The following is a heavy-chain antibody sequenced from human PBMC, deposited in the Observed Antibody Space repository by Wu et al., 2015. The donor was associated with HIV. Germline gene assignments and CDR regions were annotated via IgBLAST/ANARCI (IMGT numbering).Heavy chain of an antibody. J-gene: IGHJ3*02. Sequence: QVQLEQSGPEMKKPGASVKVSCRISGYQFVSYGVSWVRQAPGQGLQWMGWISGDSRNTKKPEEFRDRVTMTTDTSTSSVYLELRSLRSDDTAVYYCARVFVVVPAGFSGEITAFDIWGQGTMVAVSS. CDR1: GYQFVSYG. D-gene: IGHD2-2*01. CDR2: ISGDSRNT. V-gene: IGHV1-18*04. CDR3: ARVFVVVPAGFSGEITAFDI.